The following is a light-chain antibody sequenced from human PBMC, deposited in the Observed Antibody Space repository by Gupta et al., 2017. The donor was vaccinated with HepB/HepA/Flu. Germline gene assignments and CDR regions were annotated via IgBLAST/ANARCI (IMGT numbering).Light chain of an antibody. CDR3: EVWDDRLSGPSAV. J-gene: IGLJ7*01. V-gene: IGLV1-44*01. CDR1: SSNVGGDT. CDR2: RNN. Sequence: QSELTQPPSASGTPGQRVAISCSGSSSNVGGDTINWYQQLPGTAPKLLIYRNNQRPSGVPDRFSGSKSGTSASLAISGLQPEDEATYYCEVWDDRLSGPSAVFGGGTQLTGL.